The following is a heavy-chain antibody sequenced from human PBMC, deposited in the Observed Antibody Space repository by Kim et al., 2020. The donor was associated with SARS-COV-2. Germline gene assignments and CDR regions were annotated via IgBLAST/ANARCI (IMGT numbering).Heavy chain of an antibody. CDR3: ARVVYSGSYGVDY. J-gene: IGHJ4*02. Sequence: SETLSLTCAVSGGSISSSNWWSWVRQPPGKGLEWIGEIYHSGSTNYNPSLKSRVTISVDKSKNQFSLKLSSVTAADTAVYYCARVVYSGSYGVDYWGQGTLVTVSS. D-gene: IGHD1-26*01. V-gene: IGHV4-4*02. CDR1: GGSISSSNW. CDR2: IYHSGST.